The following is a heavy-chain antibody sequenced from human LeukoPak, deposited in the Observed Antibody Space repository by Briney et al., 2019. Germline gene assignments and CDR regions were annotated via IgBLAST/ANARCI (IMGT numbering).Heavy chain of an antibody. V-gene: IGHV3-48*04. D-gene: IGHD1-26*01. CDR3: ARDKIVGATLFDY. Sequence: SGGSLRLSCAASGFTFSSYWMSWVRQAPGKGLEWVSYISSSGSTIYYADSVKGRFTISRDNAKNLLYLQMDSLRAEDAAVYYCARDKIVGATLFDYWGQGTLVTVSS. CDR1: GFTFSSYW. J-gene: IGHJ4*02. CDR2: ISSSGSTI.